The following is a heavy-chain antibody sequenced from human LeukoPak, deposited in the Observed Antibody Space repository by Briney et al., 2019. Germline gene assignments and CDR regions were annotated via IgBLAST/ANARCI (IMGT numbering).Heavy chain of an antibody. CDR2: ISYDGSNK. V-gene: IGHV3-30*04. CDR1: GFTFSSYA. D-gene: IGHD3-22*01. Sequence: GGSLRPSCAASGFTFSSYAMHWVRQAPGKGLEWVAVISYDGSNKYYADSVKGRFTISRDNSKNTLYLQMNSLRAEDTAVYYCARGGYYDSSGYYYPIDYWAREPWSPSPQ. J-gene: IGHJ4*02. CDR3: ARGGYYDSSGYYYPIDY.